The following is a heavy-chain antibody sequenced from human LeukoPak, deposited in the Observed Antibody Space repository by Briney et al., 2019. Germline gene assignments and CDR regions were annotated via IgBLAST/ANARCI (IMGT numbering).Heavy chain of an antibody. Sequence: ASVKVSCKASGYTFTTNGTSWVRQAPGQGLEWMGWISAYNGNTIYKQNFQGRVTMTTDTSTSTAYMELRSLRSDDAAVYFCARDGFYNWNDDRRPFDYWGQGTLVTVSS. CDR1: GYTFTTNG. V-gene: IGHV1-18*01. J-gene: IGHJ4*02. CDR3: ARDGFYNWNDDRRPFDY. CDR2: ISAYNGNT. D-gene: IGHD1-1*01.